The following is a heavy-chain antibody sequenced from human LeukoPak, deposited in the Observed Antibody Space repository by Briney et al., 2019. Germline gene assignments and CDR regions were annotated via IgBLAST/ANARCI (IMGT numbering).Heavy chain of an antibody. Sequence: SETLSLTCTVSGGSISSSYWGWIRHPPGKGLEWIGYIYYSGSTKYNPSFKSRATISVDRSKNQFSLNLSSVTAADTAIYYCARGRGYNYPFDYWGQGTLVTVSS. V-gene: IGHV4-59*01. CDR1: GGSISSSY. CDR2: IYYSGST. D-gene: IGHD5-18*01. CDR3: ARGRGYNYPFDY. J-gene: IGHJ4*02.